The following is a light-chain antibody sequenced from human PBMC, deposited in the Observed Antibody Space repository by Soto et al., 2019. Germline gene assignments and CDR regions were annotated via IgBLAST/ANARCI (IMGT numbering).Light chain of an antibody. V-gene: IGKV3-11*01. CDR1: QSVDSY. Sequence: EVVLTQSPATLSLSPGERATLSCRASQSVDSYLAWYQQKSGQAPRLLIYDASNRATGIPARIRGSGSETXXTLXISCLXXXXFAVYYCQQRKYWXPXTSGQGTRLE. CDR2: DAS. CDR3: QQRKYWXPXT. J-gene: IGKJ5*01.